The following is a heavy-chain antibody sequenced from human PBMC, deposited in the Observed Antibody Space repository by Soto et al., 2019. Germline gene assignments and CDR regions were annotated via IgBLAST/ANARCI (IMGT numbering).Heavy chain of an antibody. D-gene: IGHD2-2*01. CDR1: GFTFSDYA. CDR3: TKGGARRDACNYPYYGMDV. J-gene: IGHJ6*02. V-gene: IGHV3-23*01. CDR2: ISGSGGNT. Sequence: EVQLLESGGGLVQPGGSLRLSCAASGFTFSDYAMSWVRQAPGKGLEWVSAISGSGGNTYHADSVKGRFTISRDNSKSTLYLQMSSLRADDTAVYYCTKGGARRDACNYPYYGMDVWGQGTTVTVSS.